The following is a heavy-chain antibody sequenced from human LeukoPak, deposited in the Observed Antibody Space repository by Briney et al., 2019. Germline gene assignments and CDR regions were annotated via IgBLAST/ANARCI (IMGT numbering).Heavy chain of an antibody. CDR2: IYPGDSDT. D-gene: IGHD5-18*01. V-gene: IGHV5-51*01. Sequence: GESLKISCKVSGYSFTNFWIGWVRQMPGRGLEWMGIIYPGDSDTRYSPSFQGQVTISADKSITTAYLQWTSLKASDTAMYYCARTHSYGLSGPFDYWGQGTLVTVSS. J-gene: IGHJ4*02. CDR1: GYSFTNFW. CDR3: ARTHSYGLSGPFDY.